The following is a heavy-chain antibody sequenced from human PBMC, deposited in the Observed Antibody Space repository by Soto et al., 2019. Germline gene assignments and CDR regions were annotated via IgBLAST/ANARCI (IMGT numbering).Heavy chain of an antibody. Sequence: QVQLVQSGAEVKKSGASVKVSCKPSGYSFSDYFIQWVRQAPGQGLEWVAWINPKTAATNYAKKFQGRVSLTWDTSSATAYMELTMLRPDDTAVYYCDIIKWGINYYNGMDVWGQGTTVIVSS. V-gene: IGHV1-2*02. D-gene: IGHD7-27*01. CDR1: GYSFSDYF. J-gene: IGHJ6*01. CDR2: INPKTAAT. CDR3: DIIKWGINYYNGMDV.